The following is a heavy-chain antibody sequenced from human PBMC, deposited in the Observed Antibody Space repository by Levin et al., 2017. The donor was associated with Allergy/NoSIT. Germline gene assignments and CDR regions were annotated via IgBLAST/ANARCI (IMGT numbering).Heavy chain of an antibody. CDR3: ARGYCSGGSCYWRPAAFDI. CDR1: GFTFSSYW. D-gene: IGHD2-15*01. Sequence: GESLKISCAASGFTFSSYWMHWVRQVSGKGLVWVSRINSDGSSTSYADSVKGRFTISRDNAKNTLYLQMNSLRAEDTAVYYCARGYCSGGSCYWRPAAFDIWGQGTMVTVSS. J-gene: IGHJ3*02. V-gene: IGHV3-74*01. CDR2: INSDGSST.